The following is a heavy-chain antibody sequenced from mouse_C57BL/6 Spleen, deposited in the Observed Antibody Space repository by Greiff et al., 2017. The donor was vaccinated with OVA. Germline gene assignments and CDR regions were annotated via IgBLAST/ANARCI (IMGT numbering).Heavy chain of an antibody. CDR3: EGSSHAMDY. V-gene: IGHV1-59*01. D-gene: IGHD1-1*01. CDR1: GYTFTSYW. CDR2: IDPSDSYT. J-gene: IGHJ4*01. Sequence: QVQLQQPGAELVRPGTSVKLSCKASGYTFTSYWMHWVKQRPGQGLEWIGVIDPSDSYTNYNQTFKGKATLTVDTSSSTAYMQLSSLTSEDYAVYYCEGSSHAMDYWGQGTSVTVSS.